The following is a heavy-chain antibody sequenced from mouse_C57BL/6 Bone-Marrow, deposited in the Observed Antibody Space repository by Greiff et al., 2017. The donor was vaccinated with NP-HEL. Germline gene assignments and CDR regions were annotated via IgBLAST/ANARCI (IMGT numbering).Heavy chain of an antibody. J-gene: IGHJ1*03. V-gene: IGHV6-3*01. CDR1: GFTFSNYW. D-gene: IGHD1-1*01. CDR3: TGTIYYYGSSHWYFEV. Sequence: VQLKESGGGLVQPGGSMKLSCVASGFTFSNYWMNWVRQSPEKGLEWVAQIRLKSDNYATHYAESVQGRFTISRDDSKSSVYQQRNNLRAEDTGIYYCTGTIYYYGSSHWYFEVWGTGTTVTVSS. CDR2: IRLKSDNYAT.